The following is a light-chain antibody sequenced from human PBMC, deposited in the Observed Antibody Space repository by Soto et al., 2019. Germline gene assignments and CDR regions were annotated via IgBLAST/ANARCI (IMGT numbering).Light chain of an antibody. CDR3: QQYGSSPLT. V-gene: IGKV3-20*01. Sequence: EIVLTQSPGTLSLSPGARATLSCRASQSVSSNLAWYQQKPGQAPRLLIYGASSRATGIPDRFSGSGSGTDFTLTISRLEPEDFAVYYCQQYGSSPLTFGQGTRLEIK. J-gene: IGKJ5*01. CDR2: GAS. CDR1: QSVSSN.